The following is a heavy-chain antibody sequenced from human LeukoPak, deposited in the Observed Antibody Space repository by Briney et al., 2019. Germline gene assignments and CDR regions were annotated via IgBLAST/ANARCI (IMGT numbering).Heavy chain of an antibody. Sequence: PSETLSLTCAVSDDSFSSHYWTRIRQPPGKGLEWIGYISYIGSTNYNPSLKSRVTISIDTSKSQFSLKLSSVAAADTAVYYCARDLVTVTKGFDIWGQGTMVSVSS. CDR3: ARDLVTVTKGFDI. J-gene: IGHJ3*02. V-gene: IGHV4-59*11. D-gene: IGHD4-17*01. CDR2: ISYIGST. CDR1: DDSFSSHY.